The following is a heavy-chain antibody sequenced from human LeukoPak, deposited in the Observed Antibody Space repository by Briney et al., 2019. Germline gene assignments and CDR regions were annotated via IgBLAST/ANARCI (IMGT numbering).Heavy chain of an antibody. Sequence: ASVKVSCKASGGTFSSYAISWVRQAPGQRLEWMGWINAGNGNTKYSQKFQGRVTITRDTSASTAYMELSSLRSEDTAVYYCAREGITMIVVARPAAFDIWGQGTMVTVSS. CDR3: AREGITMIVVARPAAFDI. V-gene: IGHV1-3*01. CDR1: GGTFSSYA. J-gene: IGHJ3*02. CDR2: INAGNGNT. D-gene: IGHD3-22*01.